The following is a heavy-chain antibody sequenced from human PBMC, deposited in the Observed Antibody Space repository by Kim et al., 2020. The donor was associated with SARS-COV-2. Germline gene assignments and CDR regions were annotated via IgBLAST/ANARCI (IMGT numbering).Heavy chain of an antibody. J-gene: IGHJ2*01. D-gene: IGHD2-15*01. CDR3: ARSRCLYVVCRGVGF. CDR1: GGSISTFY. CDR2: VYYTGSS. V-gene: IGHV4-59*13. Sequence: SETLSLTCTVSGGSISTFYWCWIWQRPAQGMGRICYVYYTGSSNYNTDLKSRVTMTVDTAKTKYSLNLRSVTAADTAASVCARSRCLYVVCRGVGFWG.